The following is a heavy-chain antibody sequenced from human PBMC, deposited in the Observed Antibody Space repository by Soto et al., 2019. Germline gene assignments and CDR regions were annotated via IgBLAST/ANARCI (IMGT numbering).Heavy chain of an antibody. CDR3: ARAGGVYDYSPFVY. Sequence: QVQLVQSGAEVKKPGSSVKVSCKASGGTFSSYAISWVRQAPGQGLEWMGGIIPIFGTADYAQKFQGRVKIPADGSTSTAQMELSSLRSEDTAVYYGARAGGVYDYSPFVYWGQGTLVTVSS. CDR2: IIPIFGTA. D-gene: IGHD4-4*01. J-gene: IGHJ4*02. V-gene: IGHV1-69*12. CDR1: GGTFSSYA.